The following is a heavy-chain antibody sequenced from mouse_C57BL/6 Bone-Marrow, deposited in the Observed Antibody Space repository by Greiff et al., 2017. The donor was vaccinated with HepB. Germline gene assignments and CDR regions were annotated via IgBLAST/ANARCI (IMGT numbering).Heavy chain of an antibody. V-gene: IGHV1-55*01. Sequence: VQLQQPGAELVKPGASVKMSCKASGYTFTSYWITWVKQRPGQGLEWIGDIYPGSGSTNYNEKFKSKATLTVDTSSSTAYMQLSSLTSEDSAVYYCAREEVYSFYAMDYWGQGTSVTVSS. CDR3: AREEVYSFYAMDY. D-gene: IGHD2-12*01. CDR2: IYPGSGST. J-gene: IGHJ4*01. CDR1: GYTFTSYW.